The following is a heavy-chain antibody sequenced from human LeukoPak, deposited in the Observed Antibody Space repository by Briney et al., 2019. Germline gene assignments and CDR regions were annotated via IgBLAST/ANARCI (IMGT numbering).Heavy chain of an antibody. J-gene: IGHJ4*02. CDR3: AKGSYYDSSGSFYFDY. V-gene: IGHV3-23*01. CDR1: GFTFSSYA. D-gene: IGHD3-22*01. Sequence: SGGSLRLPCAASGFTFSSYAMSWVRQAPGKGLEWVSGISGSGDNTYYADSVKGRFTISRDNSKNTLYVQVNSLGTEDTAAYYCAKGSYYDSSGSFYFDYRGQGTLVTVSS. CDR2: ISGSGDNT.